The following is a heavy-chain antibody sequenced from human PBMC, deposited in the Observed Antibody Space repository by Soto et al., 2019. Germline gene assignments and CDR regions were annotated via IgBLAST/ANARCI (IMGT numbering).Heavy chain of an antibody. CDR2: IYYSGST. Sequence: PSETLSLTCTVSGGSISSYYWSWIRQPPGKGLEWIGYIYYSGSTNYNPSLKSRVTISVDTSKNQFSLKLSSVTAADTAVYYCARDSLLDTAMVNGDNYYYYYYMDVWGKGTTVTVSS. J-gene: IGHJ6*03. V-gene: IGHV4-59*01. CDR3: ARDSLLDTAMVNGDNYYYYYYMDV. D-gene: IGHD5-18*01. CDR1: GGSISSYY.